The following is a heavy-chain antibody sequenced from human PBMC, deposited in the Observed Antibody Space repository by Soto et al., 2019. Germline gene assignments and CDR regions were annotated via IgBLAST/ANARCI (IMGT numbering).Heavy chain of an antibody. D-gene: IGHD3-3*01. V-gene: IGHV4-39*01. CDR3: AGTSGALIFGVVIPSPGWFDP. Sequence: QLQLQESGPGLVKPSETLSLTCTVSGGSISSSSYYWGWIRQPPGKGLEWIGSIYYSGSTYYNPSLKSRVTISVDTSKNQFSLKLSSVTAADTAVYYCAGTSGALIFGVVIPSPGWFDPWGQGTLVTVSS. CDR2: IYYSGST. J-gene: IGHJ5*02. CDR1: GGSISSSSYY.